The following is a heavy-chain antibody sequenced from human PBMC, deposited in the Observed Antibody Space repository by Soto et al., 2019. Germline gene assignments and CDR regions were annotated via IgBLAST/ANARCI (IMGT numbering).Heavy chain of an antibody. V-gene: IGHV3-48*02. CDR3: ARDPGNYGDYVFAGNDY. CDR1: GFTFSSYS. CDR2: ISSSSSTI. Sequence: GGSLRLSCAASGFTFSSYSMNWVRQAPGKGLEWVSYISSSSSTIYYADSVKGRFTISRDNAKNSLYLQMNSLRDEDTAVYYCARDPGNYGDYVFAGNDYWGQGTLVTVSS. D-gene: IGHD4-17*01. J-gene: IGHJ4*02.